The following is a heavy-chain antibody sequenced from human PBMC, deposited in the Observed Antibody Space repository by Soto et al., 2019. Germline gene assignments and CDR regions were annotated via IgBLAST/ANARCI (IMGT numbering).Heavy chain of an antibody. Sequence: RGESLKISCKGSGYSFTSYWIGWVRQMPGKGLEWMGIIYPGDSDTRYSPSFQGQVTISADKSISTAYLQWSSLKASDTAMYYCARHGVYYDSSGTDYYYYGMDVWGQGTTVTVSS. CDR1: GYSFTSYW. CDR3: ARHGVYYDSSGTDYYYYGMDV. V-gene: IGHV5-51*01. J-gene: IGHJ6*02. CDR2: IYPGDSDT. D-gene: IGHD3-22*01.